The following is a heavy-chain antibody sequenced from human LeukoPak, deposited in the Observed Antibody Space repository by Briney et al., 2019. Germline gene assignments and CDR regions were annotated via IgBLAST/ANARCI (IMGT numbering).Heavy chain of an antibody. Sequence: GGSLRLSCAASGFTFSSYAMHWVRQAPGKGLEWVAVISYDGSNKYYADSVKGRFTISRDNSKNTLYLQMNSLRAEDTAVYYCARGFETCFDYWGQGTLVTVSS. D-gene: IGHD3-10*01. J-gene: IGHJ4*02. CDR2: ISYDGSNK. CDR1: GFTFSSYA. CDR3: ARGFETCFDY. V-gene: IGHV3-30-3*01.